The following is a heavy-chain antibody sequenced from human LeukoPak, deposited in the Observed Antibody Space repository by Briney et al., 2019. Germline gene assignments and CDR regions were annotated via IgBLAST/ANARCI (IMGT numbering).Heavy chain of an antibody. CDR1: GFTFSSYE. CDR3: AKDAGGRWPLYYFDY. V-gene: IGHV3-48*03. J-gene: IGHJ4*02. Sequence: GGSLRLSCAASGFTFSSYEMNWVRQAPGKGLEWVSYISSSGSTIYYADSVKGRFTISRDNAKNSLYLQMNSLRAEVTALYYCAKDAGGRWPLYYFDYWGQGTLVTVSS. CDR2: ISSSGSTI. D-gene: IGHD2-21*02.